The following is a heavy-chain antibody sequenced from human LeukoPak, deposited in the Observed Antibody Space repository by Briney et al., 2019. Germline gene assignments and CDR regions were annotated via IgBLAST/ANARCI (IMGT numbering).Heavy chain of an antibody. J-gene: IGHJ5*02. D-gene: IGHD2-15*01. CDR1: GFTFSTYS. V-gene: IGHV3-21*01. Sequence: GGSLRLSCVASGFTFSTYSMNWVRQAPGKGLEWVSSISSSSSYIYYADSVKGRFTISRDKAKNSLYLQMNSLRAEDTAVYYCARDGGYCSGGSCNNWFDPWGQGTLVTVSS. CDR3: ARDGGYCSGGSCNNWFDP. CDR2: ISSSSSYI.